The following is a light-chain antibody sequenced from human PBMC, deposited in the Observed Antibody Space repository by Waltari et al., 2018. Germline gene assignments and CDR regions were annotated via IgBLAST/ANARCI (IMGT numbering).Light chain of an antibody. CDR1: QGISSY. J-gene: IGKJ2*01. CDR2: ASS. V-gene: IGKV1-8*01. CDR3: QQYYSYPYT. Sequence: AIRMTQSPSSFSASTGDRVTSTCRASQGISSYLAWYQQKPRKAPKLLFYASSTLQSGVPSRFSGSGSGTDFTLTISCLQSEDFATYYCQQYYSYPYTFGQGTKLEIK.